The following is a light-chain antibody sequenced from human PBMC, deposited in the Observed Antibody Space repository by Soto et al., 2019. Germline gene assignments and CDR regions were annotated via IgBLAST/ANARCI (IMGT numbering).Light chain of an antibody. CDR2: GNS. J-gene: IGLJ1*01. V-gene: IGLV1-40*01. Sequence: QSVLTQAPSVSGAPGQRVTISCTGSSSNIGAGYDVHWYQQLPGTAPKLLIYGNSNRPSGVPDRFSGSKSGTSASLAITGLQAEEEADYYCQSYDSSLSGYVFGTGTKVTVL. CDR3: QSYDSSLSGYV. CDR1: SSNIGAGYD.